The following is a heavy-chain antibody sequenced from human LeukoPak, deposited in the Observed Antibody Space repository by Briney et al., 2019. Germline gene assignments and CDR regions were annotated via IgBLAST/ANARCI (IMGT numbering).Heavy chain of an antibody. CDR3: AKTLMVRGVITMGTVGT. CDR2: ISYDGSNK. V-gene: IGHV3-30*04. CDR1: GFTFSSYA. D-gene: IGHD3-10*01. Sequence: GGSLRLSCAASGFTFSSYAMHWVRQAPGKGLEWVAVISYDGSNKYYADSVKGRFTISRDNSKNTLYLQMNSLRAEDTAVYYCAKTLMVRGVITMGTVGTWGQGTLVTVSS. J-gene: IGHJ5*02.